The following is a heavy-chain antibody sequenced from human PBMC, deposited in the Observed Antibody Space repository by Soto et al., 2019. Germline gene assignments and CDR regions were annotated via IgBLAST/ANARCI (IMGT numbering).Heavy chain of an antibody. D-gene: IGHD2-15*01. CDR2: TSSDGSTT. Sequence: QVQLVESGGGVVQPGRSLRLSCAASGFTFSTYSMHWVRQAPGKGLEWVAVTSSDGSTTYYTDSVKGRFTISRDNSRDTLFLQMNSLRAEDSAVYYCAIDGGYHPSRFDYWGQGTRVTVSS. CDR1: GFTFSTYS. V-gene: IGHV3-30-3*01. CDR3: AIDGGYHPSRFDY. J-gene: IGHJ4*02.